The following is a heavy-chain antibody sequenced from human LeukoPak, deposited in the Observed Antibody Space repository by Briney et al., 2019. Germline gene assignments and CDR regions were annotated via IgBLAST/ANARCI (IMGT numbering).Heavy chain of an antibody. CDR1: GFAFRSHA. D-gene: IGHD1-26*01. CDR2: IRYDGSKK. V-gene: IGHV3-30*02. CDR3: ASSRGGSYYFPGYFDY. J-gene: IGHJ4*02. Sequence: GGSLRLSCTASGFAFRSHAMHWVRQAPGKGLEWVAFIRYDGSKKFYADSVKGRFTISRDNAKNSLYLQMNSLRAEDTAVYYCASSRGGSYYFPGYFDYWGQGTLVTVSS.